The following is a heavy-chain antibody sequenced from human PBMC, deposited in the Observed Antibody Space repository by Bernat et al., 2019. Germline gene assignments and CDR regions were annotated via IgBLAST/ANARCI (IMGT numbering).Heavy chain of an antibody. J-gene: IGHJ5*02. Sequence: EVQLVESGGGLVKPGGSLRLSCAASGFTFSSYSMNWVRQAPGKGLEWVSSISSSSYIYYADSVKGRFTISRDNAKNSLYLQMNSLRAEDTAVYYCAIAWEIRVPNHWGQGTLVTVSS. CDR2: ISSSSYI. V-gene: IGHV3-21*01. CDR3: AIAWEIRVPNH. D-gene: IGHD1-26*01. CDR1: GFTFSSYS.